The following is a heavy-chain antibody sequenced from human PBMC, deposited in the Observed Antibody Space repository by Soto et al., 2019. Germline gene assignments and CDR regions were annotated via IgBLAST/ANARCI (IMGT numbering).Heavy chain of an antibody. Sequence: WASVKVSCKASGYTFTSYGISWVRQAPGQGLEWMGWISAYNANTNYAQKLQGRVTMTTDTSTSTSYMELRSLRSDDTAVYFCAGDRLGATGDYWGQGTLVTVSS. CDR2: ISAYNANT. CDR3: AGDRLGATGDY. J-gene: IGHJ4*02. D-gene: IGHD1-26*01. V-gene: IGHV1-18*01. CDR1: GYTFTSYG.